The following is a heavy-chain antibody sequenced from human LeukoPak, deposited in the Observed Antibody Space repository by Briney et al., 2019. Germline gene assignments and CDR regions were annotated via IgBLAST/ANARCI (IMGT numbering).Heavy chain of an antibody. CDR1: GFTFSSYG. CDR2: ISYDGSNK. J-gene: IGHJ4*02. V-gene: IGHV3-30*18. CDR3: AKSSDYGDYQYYFDY. D-gene: IGHD4-17*01. Sequence: GGSLRLSCAASGFTFSSYGMHWVRQAPGKGLEWVAVISYDGSNKYYADSVKGRFTISRDNSKNTLYLQMNSLRAEDTAVYYCAKSSDYGDYQYYFDYWGQGTLVTVSS.